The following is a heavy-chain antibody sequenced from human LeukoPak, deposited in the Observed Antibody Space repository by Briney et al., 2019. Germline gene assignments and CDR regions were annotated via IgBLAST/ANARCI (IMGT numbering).Heavy chain of an antibody. V-gene: IGHV1-18*01. D-gene: IGHD2-15*01. CDR1: GYTFTSYG. J-gene: IGHJ4*02. CDR2: ISAYNGNT. Sequence: ASVKVSCKASGYTFTSYGISWVRQAAGQGLEWMGWISAYNGNTNYAQKLQGRVTMTTDTSTSTAYMELRSLRSDDTAVYYCARDHYGYCSGGSCHLIDYWGQGTLVTVSS. CDR3: ARDHYGYCSGGSCHLIDY.